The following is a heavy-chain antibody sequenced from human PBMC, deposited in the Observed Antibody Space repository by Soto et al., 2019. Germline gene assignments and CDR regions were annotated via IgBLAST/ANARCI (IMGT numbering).Heavy chain of an antibody. CDR2: IKEDGSEK. J-gene: IGHJ4*02. CDR3: ARATGADKEDY. CDR1: GFTFSSYW. Sequence: EVQLVESGGGLVQPGGSLRLSCAASGFTFSSYWMSWVGQAPGRGLEWVGNIKEDGSEKYYVDSVNGRFTVSRDNAKNSLYLQMNSLRAEDTAVYYCARATGADKEDYWGQGTLVTVSS. V-gene: IGHV3-7*04. D-gene: IGHD3-10*01.